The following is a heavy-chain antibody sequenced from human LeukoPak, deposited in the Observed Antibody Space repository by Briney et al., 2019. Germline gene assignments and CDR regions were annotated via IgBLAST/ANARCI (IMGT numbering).Heavy chain of an antibody. CDR1: GYTFTSYY. D-gene: IGHD1-26*01. J-gene: IGHJ1*01. V-gene: IGHV1-46*01. CDR2: INPSGGST. Sequence: ASVKVSCKASGYTFTSYYMHWVRQAPGQGLEWMGIINPSGGSTSYAQKFQGRVTMIRDTSTSTVYMELSSLRSEDTAVYYCARDSIVAAEYFQHWGQGTLVTVSS. CDR3: ARDSIVAAEYFQH.